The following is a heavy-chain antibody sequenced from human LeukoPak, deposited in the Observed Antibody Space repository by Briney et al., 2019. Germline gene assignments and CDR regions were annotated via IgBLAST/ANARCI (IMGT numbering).Heavy chain of an antibody. Sequence: SETLSLTCTVSGGSISSSDWSWIRQPPGKGLEWIGYIYYSGSTNYNPSLKSRVTMSVDTSKNQFSLKVTSVTAADTAVYYCASPTFWSSGWYGDFDYWGQGTLVTVSS. CDR2: IYYSGST. D-gene: IGHD6-19*01. J-gene: IGHJ4*02. V-gene: IGHV4-59*08. CDR1: GGSISSSD. CDR3: ASPTFWSSGWYGDFDY.